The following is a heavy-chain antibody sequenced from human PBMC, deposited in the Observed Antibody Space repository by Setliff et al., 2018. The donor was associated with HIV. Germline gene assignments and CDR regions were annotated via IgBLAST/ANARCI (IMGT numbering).Heavy chain of an antibody. CDR3: ARDGTRQMWGSDYFHNYYIDV. J-gene: IGHJ6*03. CDR1: GGSLSGQY. D-gene: IGHD1-7*01. CDR2: VHDSDST. V-gene: IGHV4-59*11. Sequence: SETLSLTCSVSGGSLSGQYWSWIRQSPGTGLEWIGYVHDSDSTKYNSSLESRVTMSVDTSKNQFSLKLRSVTPEDSAVYYCARDGTRQMWGSDYFHNYYIDVWDKGTTVTVSS.